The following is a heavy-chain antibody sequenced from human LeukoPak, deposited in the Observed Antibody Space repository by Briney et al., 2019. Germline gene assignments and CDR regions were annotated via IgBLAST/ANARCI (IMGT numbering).Heavy chain of an antibody. CDR1: GYTFTTYA. V-gene: IGHV1-2*02. J-gene: IGHJ4*02. CDR2: INPNSGGT. D-gene: IGHD3-10*01. CDR3: AREYYYGSGYFDY. Sequence: ASVKVSCKASGYTFTTYAMHWVRQAPGQGLEWMGWINPNSGGTNYAQKFQGRVTMTRDTSISTAYMELSRLRSDDTAVYYCAREYYYGSGYFDYWGQGTLVTVSS.